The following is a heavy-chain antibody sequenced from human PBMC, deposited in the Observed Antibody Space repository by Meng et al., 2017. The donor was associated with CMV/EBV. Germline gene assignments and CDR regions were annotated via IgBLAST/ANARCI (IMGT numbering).Heavy chain of an antibody. CDR3: ARDPPGRLRLGELSLGY. Sequence: SVKVSCKASGGTFSSYTISWVRQAPGQGLEWMGRIIPILGIANYAQKFQGRVTITADKSTSTAYMELSSLRSEDTAVYYCARDPPGRLRLGELSLGYWGQGTLVTVS. CDR1: GGTFSSYT. D-gene: IGHD3-16*02. J-gene: IGHJ4*02. V-gene: IGHV1-69*04. CDR2: IIPILGIA.